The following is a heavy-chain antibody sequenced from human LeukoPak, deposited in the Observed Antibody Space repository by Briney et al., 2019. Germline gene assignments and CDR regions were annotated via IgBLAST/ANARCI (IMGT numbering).Heavy chain of an antibody. CDR2: IYYSGST. V-gene: IGHV4-39*07. CDR1: GGSISSSSYY. Sequence: SETLSLTCTVSGGSISSSSYYWGWMRQPPGKGLEWIGSIYYSGSTYYNPSLKSRVTISVDTSKNQFSLKLSSVTAADTAVYYCARGPGRYCSSTSCSNYYYYMDVWGKGTTVTVSS. D-gene: IGHD2-2*01. CDR3: ARGPGRYCSSTSCSNYYYYMDV. J-gene: IGHJ6*03.